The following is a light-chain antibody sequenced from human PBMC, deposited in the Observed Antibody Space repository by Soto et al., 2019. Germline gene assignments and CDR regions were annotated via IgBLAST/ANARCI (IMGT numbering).Light chain of an antibody. Sequence: QSVLTQPPSVSGAPGQRVTISCTGSSSNIGPGYDVHWYQQLPGTAPTLLISGNTDRPSGVPDRFSGSKSGTSASLAITGLQTEDEADYYCQSFDRSLTAWVFGGGTQLTVL. V-gene: IGLV1-40*01. CDR1: SSNIGPGYD. J-gene: IGLJ3*02. CDR3: QSFDRSLTAWV. CDR2: GNT.